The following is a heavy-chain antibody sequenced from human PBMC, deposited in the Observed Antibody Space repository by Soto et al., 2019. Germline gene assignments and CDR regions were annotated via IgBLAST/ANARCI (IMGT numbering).Heavy chain of an antibody. V-gene: IGHV3-23*01. CDR2: ISGNGGTT. CDR3: AKGHSDHFEY. D-gene: IGHD2-21*01. J-gene: IGHJ4*02. CDR1: GLSFSNYA. Sequence: GGSLRLSCAASGLSFSNYAMSWVRQAPGKGLEWVSSISGNGGTTFYADSVKGRFSSSRDNPKNTVYLQMSSLRVEDTALYYCAKGHSDHFEYWGQGSPVTVSS.